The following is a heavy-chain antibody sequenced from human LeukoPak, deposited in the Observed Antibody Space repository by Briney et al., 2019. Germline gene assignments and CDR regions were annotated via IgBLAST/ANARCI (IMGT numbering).Heavy chain of an antibody. V-gene: IGHV3-21*01. Sequence: PGVSLTLPCTPCGYTYRRYSVKGPRHAPEKAVECLSSISSRRSYIYYADSVEGGFTTSRDNAKNSLYLQMNSLRAEDTAVYYCARDNGSGSYPSPIRIYMDVWGKGTTVTVSS. CDR2: ISSRRSYI. D-gene: IGHD3-10*01. CDR3: ARDNGSGSYPSPIRIYMDV. CDR1: GYTYRRYS. J-gene: IGHJ6*03.